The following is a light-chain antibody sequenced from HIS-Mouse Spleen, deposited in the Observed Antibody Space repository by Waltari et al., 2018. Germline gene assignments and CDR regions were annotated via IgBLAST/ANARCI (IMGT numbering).Light chain of an antibody. CDR3: NSRDSSGNHVV. V-gene: IGLV3-19*01. J-gene: IGLJ2*01. CDR1: SLRSYY. Sequence: SSELTQDPAVSVALGQTVRITCQGASLRSYYAIWYQQKPGQAPVLVIYGKNNRPSGIPDRFSGSSSGNTASLTITGAQAEDEADYYCNSRDSSGNHVVFGGGTKLTVL. CDR2: GKN.